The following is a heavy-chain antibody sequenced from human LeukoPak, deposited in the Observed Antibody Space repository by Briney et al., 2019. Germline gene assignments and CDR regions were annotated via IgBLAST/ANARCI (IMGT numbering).Heavy chain of an antibody. V-gene: IGHV4-34*01. CDR1: GGSFSGYY. D-gene: IGHD3-10*01. Sequence: IPSETLSLTCAVYGGSFSGYYWSWIRQPPGKGLEWIGEINHSGSTNYNPSLKSRVTISVDKSKNQFSLKLSSVTAADTAVYYCARALLWDTFDYWGQGTLVTVSS. CDR3: ARALLWDTFDY. CDR2: INHSGST. J-gene: IGHJ4*02.